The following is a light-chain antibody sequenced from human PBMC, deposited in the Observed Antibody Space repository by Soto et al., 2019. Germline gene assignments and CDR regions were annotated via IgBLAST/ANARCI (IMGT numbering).Light chain of an antibody. CDR2: GAS. J-gene: IGKJ2*01. CDR1: QSVTSNL. CDR3: QQYGNSPYT. V-gene: IGKV3-20*01. Sequence: SVLTQSPGTLSLSPGERATLSCRASQSVTSNLLAWYQHKPGRAPSLLIYGASSRPDGIPVRFSGSGSGTDFPLTISSLEPEDFVVYYCQQYGNSPYTFGRGTKLEIK.